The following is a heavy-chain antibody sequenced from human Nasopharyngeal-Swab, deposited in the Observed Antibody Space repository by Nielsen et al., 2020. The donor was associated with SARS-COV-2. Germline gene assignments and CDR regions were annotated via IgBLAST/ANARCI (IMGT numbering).Heavy chain of an antibody. V-gene: IGHV1-18*01. CDR3: ARGRGATDY. CDR1: GYTFHSFD. CDR2: ISTQTGYT. D-gene: IGHD1-26*01. J-gene: IGHJ4*02. Sequence: ASVKVSCKGSGYTFHSFDVTWVRQAPGQGLEWMGWISTQTGYTNYAQRFQGRVTMTTDTFTTTAYMELRSLRFDDAAVYYCARGRGATDYWGQGTLVTVSS.